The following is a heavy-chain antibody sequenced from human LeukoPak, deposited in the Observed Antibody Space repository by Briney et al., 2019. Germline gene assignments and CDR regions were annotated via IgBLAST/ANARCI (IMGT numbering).Heavy chain of an antibody. CDR3: ARQGYSYGYYFDY. CDR1: GYSISSGYY. Sequence: SETLSLTCTVSGYSISSGYYWGWIRQPPGKGLEWIGSIYHSGSTYYNPSLKSRVTISVDTSKNQFSLKLGSVTAADTAVYYCARQGYSYGYYFDYWGQGTLVTVSS. D-gene: IGHD5-18*01. V-gene: IGHV4-38-2*02. J-gene: IGHJ4*02. CDR2: IYHSGST.